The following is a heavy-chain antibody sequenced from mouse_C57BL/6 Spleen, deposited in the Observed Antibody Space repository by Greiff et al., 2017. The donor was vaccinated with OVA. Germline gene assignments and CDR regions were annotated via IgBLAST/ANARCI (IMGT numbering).Heavy chain of an antibody. CDR3: ARRDYYGSSPLDY. J-gene: IGHJ2*01. CDR2: ISSGGSYT. D-gene: IGHD1-1*01. CDR1: GFTFSSYG. Sequence: EVHLVESGGDLVKPGGSLKLSCAASGFTFSSYGMSWVRQTPDKRLEWVATISSGGSYTYYPDSVKGRFTISRDNAKNTLYLQMSSLKSEDTAMYYCARRDYYGSSPLDYWGQGTTLTVSS. V-gene: IGHV5-6*01.